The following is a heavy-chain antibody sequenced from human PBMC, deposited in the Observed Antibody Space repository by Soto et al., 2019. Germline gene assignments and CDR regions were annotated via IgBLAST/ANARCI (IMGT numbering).Heavy chain of an antibody. CDR1: GGSISSYY. CDR3: ARDENYGMDV. J-gene: IGHJ6*02. V-gene: IGHV4-59*01. CDR2: IYYSGST. Sequence: SETLSLTCTVSGGSISSYYWSWIRQPPGKGLEWIGYIYYSGSTNYNPSLKSRVTISVDTSKNQFSLKLSSVTAADTAVYYCARDENYGMDVWGQGTTVTVSS.